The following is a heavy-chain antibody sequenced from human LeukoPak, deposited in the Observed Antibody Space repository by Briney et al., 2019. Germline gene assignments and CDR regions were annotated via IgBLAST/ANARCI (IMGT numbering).Heavy chain of an antibody. Sequence: GGSLRLSCAASGFTFSSYAMSWVRQAPGKGLEWVAVISYDGSNKYYADSVKGRFTIFRDNSKNTLYLQMNSLRAEDTAVYYCARDIRDYYGSGTLVYWGQGTLVTVSS. CDR3: ARDIRDYYGSGTLVY. V-gene: IGHV3-30-3*01. J-gene: IGHJ4*02. CDR2: ISYDGSNK. CDR1: GFTFSSYA. D-gene: IGHD3-10*01.